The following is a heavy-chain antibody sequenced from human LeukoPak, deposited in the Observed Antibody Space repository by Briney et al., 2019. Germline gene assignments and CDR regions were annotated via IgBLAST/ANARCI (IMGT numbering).Heavy chain of an antibody. CDR3: ASRYSSGRLTFNI. V-gene: IGHV4-30-4*01. CDR2: IYYSGST. D-gene: IGHD6-25*01. J-gene: IGHJ3*02. CDR1: GGSISSGDYY. Sequence: SETLSLTCTVSGGSISSGDYYWSWIRQPPGKGLEWIGYIYYSGSTYYNPSLKSRVTISVDTSKNQFSLKLSSVTDADTAVYYCASRYSSGRLTFNIWGQGTMVTVSS.